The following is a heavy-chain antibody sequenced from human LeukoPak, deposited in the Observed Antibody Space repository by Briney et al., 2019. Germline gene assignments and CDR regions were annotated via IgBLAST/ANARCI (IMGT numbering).Heavy chain of an antibody. J-gene: IGHJ4*02. V-gene: IGHV3-21*01. CDR2: INSSSSYI. CDR3: ARSGPTYGSGSYVHVY. D-gene: IGHD3-10*01. Sequence: PGGSLRLSCAASGFTFSSYSMNWLRQAPGKGLEWVSSINSSSSYIYYADSVKGRFTISRDNAKNSLYLQMHSLRAEDTAVYYCARSGPTYGSGSYVHVYWGQGTLVTVSS. CDR1: GFTFSSYS.